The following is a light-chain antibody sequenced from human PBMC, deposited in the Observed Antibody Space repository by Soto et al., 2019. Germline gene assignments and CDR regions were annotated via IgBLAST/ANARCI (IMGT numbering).Light chain of an antibody. V-gene: IGKV3-20*01. J-gene: IGKJ4*01. CDR2: GAS. CDR1: QNVSSSY. CDR3: QQYGSSPLT. Sequence: EIVLTQSPGTLSLSPGERATLSCRASQNVSSSYLAWYQQKPGQAPSLLIYGASSRATGIPDRFSGSGSGTDFTLTISILEPGDFAVYYCQQYGSSPLTFGGGTKVEIK.